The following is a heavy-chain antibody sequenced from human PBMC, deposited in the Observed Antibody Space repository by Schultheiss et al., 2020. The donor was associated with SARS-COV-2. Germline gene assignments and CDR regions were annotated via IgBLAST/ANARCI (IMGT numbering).Heavy chain of an antibody. J-gene: IGHJ4*02. CDR1: GGSISSYY. V-gene: IGHV4-4*07. D-gene: IGHD3-22*01. Sequence: SETLSLTCTVSGGSISSYYWSWIRQPPGKGLEWIGRIYTSGSTNYNPSLKSRVTISVDTSDNQVSLNLKSVTAADTAVYYCAREWHYYDGSAGIDYWGQGIQVTVSS. CDR3: AREWHYYDGSAGIDY. CDR2: IYTSGST.